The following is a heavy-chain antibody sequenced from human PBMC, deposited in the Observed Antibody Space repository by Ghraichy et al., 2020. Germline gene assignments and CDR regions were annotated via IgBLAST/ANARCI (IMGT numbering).Heavy chain of an antibody. J-gene: IGHJ3*02. CDR2: IKHGGST. D-gene: IGHD5-18*01. Sequence: SETLSLTCAVYGGSFSAYYWSWIRQPPGKGLEWIGEIKHGGSTNYNPSLKSRVIISVDTSKNQFSLKLSSVTAADAAVYYCARDPRGYSYGLPSRGGAFDIWGQGTMVTVSS. V-gene: IGHV4-34*01. CDR1: GGSFSAYY. CDR3: ARDPRGYSYGLPSRGGAFDI.